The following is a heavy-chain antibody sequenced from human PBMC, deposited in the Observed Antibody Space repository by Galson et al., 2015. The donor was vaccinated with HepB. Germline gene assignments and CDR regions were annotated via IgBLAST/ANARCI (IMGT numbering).Heavy chain of an antibody. Sequence: SLRLSCAASGFTFSSYGMHWVRQAPGKGLEWVAVIWYDGSNKYYADSVKGRFTISRDNSKNTLYLQMNSLRAEDTAVYYCARDLNAHYSNYVMYYYYGMDVWGQGTTVTVSS. D-gene: IGHD4-11*01. V-gene: IGHV3-33*01. CDR1: GFTFSSYG. J-gene: IGHJ6*02. CDR3: ARDLNAHYSNYVMYYYYGMDV. CDR2: IWYDGSNK.